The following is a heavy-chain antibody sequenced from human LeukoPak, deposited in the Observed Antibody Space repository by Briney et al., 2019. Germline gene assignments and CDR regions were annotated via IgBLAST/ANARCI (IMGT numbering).Heavy chain of an antibody. CDR3: ARAYGSGSYFHPDY. V-gene: IGHV1-24*01. CDR1: GYTLTELS. CDR2: FDPEDGET. Sequence: ASVKVSCKVSGYTLTELSMHWVRQAPGKGLEWMGGFDPEDGETIYAQKFQGRVTMTRDTSTTTVYMELSSLRSEDTAVYYCARAYGSGSYFHPDYWGQGTLVTVSS. J-gene: IGHJ4*02. D-gene: IGHD3-10*01.